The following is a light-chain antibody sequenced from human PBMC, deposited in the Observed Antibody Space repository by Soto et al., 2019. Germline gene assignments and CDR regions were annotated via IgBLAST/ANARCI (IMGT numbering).Light chain of an antibody. CDR2: EGI. CDR3: CSYASGGTWV. Sequence: QSALTQPASVSGSPGQSITVSCTGTSDDVGSYNLVSWYQHHPGKAPKIIIYEGIKRPSGVSSRFSGSTSGNTASLTISGLQAEDEADYYCCSYASGGTWVFGGGTKLTVL. CDR1: SDDVGSYNL. J-gene: IGLJ3*02. V-gene: IGLV2-23*01.